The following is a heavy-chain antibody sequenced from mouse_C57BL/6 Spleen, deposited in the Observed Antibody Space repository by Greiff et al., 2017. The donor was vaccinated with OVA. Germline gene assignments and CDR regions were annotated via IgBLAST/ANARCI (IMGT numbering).Heavy chain of an antibody. D-gene: IGHD1-1*01. CDR1: GYAFSSSW. V-gene: IGHV1-82*01. Sequence: QVQLQQSGPELVKPGASVKISCKASGYAFSSSWLNWVKQRPGTGLEWIGRIYPGDGDTNYNGKFKGKATLTADKSSSTAYMQLSSLTSEDSAVYFCARLVTTVVAKDYWGQGTTLTVSS. J-gene: IGHJ2*01. CDR3: ARLVTTVVAKDY. CDR2: IYPGDGDT.